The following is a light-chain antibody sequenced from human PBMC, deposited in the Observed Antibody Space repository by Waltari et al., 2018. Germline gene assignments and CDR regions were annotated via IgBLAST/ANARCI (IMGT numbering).Light chain of an antibody. CDR1: QSISTC. J-gene: IGKJ2*01. CDR2: AAS. Sequence: DIQMTQSPSSLSASVGDRVTITCRASQSISTCLNWYNQKPRRATNLLTFAASSLESGVPSRFSGSGSGTDFTLTISSLQPEDFATYYCQQSFITPYTFGQGTKLEI. CDR3: QQSFITPYT. V-gene: IGKV1-39*01.